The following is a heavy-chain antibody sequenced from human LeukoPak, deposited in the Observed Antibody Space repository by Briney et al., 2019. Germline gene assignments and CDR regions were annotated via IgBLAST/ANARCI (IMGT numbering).Heavy chain of an antibody. V-gene: IGHV1-8*01. CDR2: MNPYSGNT. CDR1: GYTFTNYD. CDR3: ARVPAARDFGY. J-gene: IGHJ4*02. Sequence: ASVKVSCKASGYTFTNYDIHWVRQATGQGLEWMGWMNPYSGNTGYAQKFQGRVTMTRDTSINTAYLELSSLKSGDTAVYYRARVPAARDFGYWGQGTPVIVSS. D-gene: IGHD2-15*01.